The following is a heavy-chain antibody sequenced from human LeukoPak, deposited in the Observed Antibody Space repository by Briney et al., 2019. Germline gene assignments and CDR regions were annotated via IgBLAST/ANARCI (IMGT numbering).Heavy chain of an antibody. V-gene: IGHV3-15*01. D-gene: IGHD3-22*01. J-gene: IGHJ4*02. CDR3: TTEEGEVDYYDSSIPGGY. CDR1: GFTFSNAW. CDR2: IKSKTDGGTT. Sequence: GGSLRLSCAASGFTFSNAWMSWVRQAPGKGLEWVCRIKSKTDGGTTDYAAPVKGRFTISRDDSKNTLYLQMNSLKTEDTAVYYCTTEEGEVDYYDSSIPGGYWGQGTLVTVSS.